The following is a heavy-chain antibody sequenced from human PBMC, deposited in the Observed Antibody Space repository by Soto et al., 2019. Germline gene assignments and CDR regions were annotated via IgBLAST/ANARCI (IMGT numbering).Heavy chain of an antibody. V-gene: IGHV4-31*03. CDR3: AREPIVVVPATQPRSWFDP. J-gene: IGHJ5*02. Sequence: SETLSLTCTVSGGSISSGGYYWSWIRQHPGKGLEWIGYIYYSGSTYYNPSLKSRVTISVDTSKNQFSLKLSSVTAADTAVYYCAREPIVVVPATQPRSWFDPWGQGTLVTVSS. CDR1: GGSISSGGYY. D-gene: IGHD2-2*01. CDR2: IYYSGST.